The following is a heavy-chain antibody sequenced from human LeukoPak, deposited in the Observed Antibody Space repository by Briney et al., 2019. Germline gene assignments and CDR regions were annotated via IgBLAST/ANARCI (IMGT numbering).Heavy chain of an antibody. J-gene: IGHJ4*02. Sequence: SVKVSCKASGGTFSGYAITWVRQAPGQGLEWMGRIIPIFGTANYAQKFQGRVTITTDESTSTAYMELSSLRSEDTAVYYCASSFRMTRRDGYNYGYWGQGTLVTVSS. CDR1: GGTFSGYA. V-gene: IGHV1-69*05. CDR2: IIPIFGTA. D-gene: IGHD5-24*01. CDR3: ASSFRMTRRDGYNYGY.